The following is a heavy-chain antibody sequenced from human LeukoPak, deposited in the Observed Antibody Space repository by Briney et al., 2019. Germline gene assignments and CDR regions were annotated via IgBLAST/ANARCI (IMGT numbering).Heavy chain of an antibody. J-gene: IGHJ3*01. D-gene: IGHD3-16*02. CDR2: IDPSDSYT. CDR1: GYSFASYW. Sequence: GESLKISCKGSGYSFASYWISWVRQMPGKGLEWMGRIDPSDSYTNYSPSFQGHVTISADKSISTAYLQWSSLKASDTAMYYCVRLGELSALLWGQGTMVTVSS. V-gene: IGHV5-10-1*01. CDR3: VRLGELSALL.